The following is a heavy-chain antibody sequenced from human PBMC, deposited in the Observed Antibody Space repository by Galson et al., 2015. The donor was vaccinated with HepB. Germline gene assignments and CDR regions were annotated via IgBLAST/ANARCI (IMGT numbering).Heavy chain of an antibody. CDR2: IKGKTDGGTT. CDR1: GFTFSNAW. Sequence: SLRLSCAASGFTFSNAWMSWVRQAPGKGLEWVGRIKGKTDGGTTDYAAPVKGRFTISRDDSKNTLYLQMNSLKTEDTAVYYCTTDTIVVVPAAIDGMDVWGQGTTVTVSS. V-gene: IGHV3-15*01. CDR3: TTDTIVVVPAAIDGMDV. J-gene: IGHJ6*02. D-gene: IGHD2-2*02.